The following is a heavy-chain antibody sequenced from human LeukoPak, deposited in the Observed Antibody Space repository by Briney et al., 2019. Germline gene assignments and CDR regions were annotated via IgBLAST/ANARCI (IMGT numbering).Heavy chain of an antibody. D-gene: IGHD4-11*01. CDR2: INTGGSST. CDR1: GFTFSSYW. Sequence: GGSLRLSCAASGFTFSSYWMHWVRQVPGKGLVWVSRINTGGSSTTYADSVKGRFTISRDNAKNTLYLQMDSLRAEDTAVYYCARSNQADDYWGQGTLVTVSS. J-gene: IGHJ4*02. CDR3: ARSNQADDY. V-gene: IGHV3-74*01.